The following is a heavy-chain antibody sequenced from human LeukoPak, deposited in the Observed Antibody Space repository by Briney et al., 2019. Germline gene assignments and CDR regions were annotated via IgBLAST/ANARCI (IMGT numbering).Heavy chain of an antibody. Sequence: PGGSLRLSCAASGFTVSNNYMSWVRQAPGKGLEWVSVIYSGGTIYYADSVKGRFTISRDNSKNTLYLQMNSLRAEDTAVYYCARGGSSSWYYFDYWGQGTLVTVSS. CDR3: ARGGSSSWYYFDY. CDR2: IYSGGTI. J-gene: IGHJ4*02. V-gene: IGHV3-53*01. D-gene: IGHD6-13*01. CDR1: GFTVSNNY.